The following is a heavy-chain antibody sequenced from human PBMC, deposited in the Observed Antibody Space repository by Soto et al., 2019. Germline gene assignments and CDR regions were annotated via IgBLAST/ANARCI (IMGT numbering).Heavy chain of an antibody. D-gene: IGHD6-19*01. Sequence: QLLLQESGPGLVKPSGTLSLICSVSDGSLSSSVYFWVWIRQPPGKGLEWIGTISYSGDTYYNPSLHSRLTISLDTSKAHFSLGLSSLTAADTAVYYCARQAVTGTGYPYSDSWGQGARVTVSS. CDR1: DGSLSSSVYF. CDR2: ISYSGDT. CDR3: ARQAVTGTGYPYSDS. V-gene: IGHV4-39*02. J-gene: IGHJ5*01.